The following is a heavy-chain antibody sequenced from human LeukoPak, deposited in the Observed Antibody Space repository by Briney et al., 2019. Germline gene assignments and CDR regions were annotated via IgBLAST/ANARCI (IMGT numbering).Heavy chain of an antibody. Sequence: GRSLRLSCAGSGFTFHDHAMHWVRQAPGKGLEWVSGISWNSVSIGYADSVKGRFTISRDNAKNSLYLLMNSLRAEDTALYFCAKIDYGDYGVAWGQGTLVTVSS. CDR2: ISWNSVSI. CDR3: AKIDYGDYGVA. D-gene: IGHD4-17*01. V-gene: IGHV3-9*01. CDR1: GFTFHDHA. J-gene: IGHJ5*02.